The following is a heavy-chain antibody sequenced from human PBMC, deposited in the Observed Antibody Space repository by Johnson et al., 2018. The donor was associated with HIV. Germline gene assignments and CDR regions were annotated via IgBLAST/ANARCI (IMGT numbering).Heavy chain of an antibody. D-gene: IGHD6-13*01. CDR2: IRYDGSNK. Sequence: VQLVESGGGVVQPGGSLRLSCAASGFTFSSYGMHWVRQAPGKGLEWVAFIRYDGSNKYYADSVKGRFTISRDNSKNTLYLQMNSLRAEDTAVYYCAKAFSSSWSDAFDIWGQGTMVTVSS. CDR1: GFTFSSYG. V-gene: IGHV3-30*02. CDR3: AKAFSSSWSDAFDI. J-gene: IGHJ3*02.